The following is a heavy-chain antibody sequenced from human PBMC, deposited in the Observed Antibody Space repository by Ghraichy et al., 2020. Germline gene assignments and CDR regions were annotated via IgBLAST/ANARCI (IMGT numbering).Heavy chain of an antibody. V-gene: IGHV3-48*02. Sequence: GESLNISCAASGFTFSSYSMNWVHQAPGKGLEWVSYISSSGSTIYSTDSVKGRFTISRDNAKNSLYLQMNSLRDEDTAVYYCARDSEWLAWGQGTLVTVSS. CDR1: GFTFSSYS. D-gene: IGHD6-19*01. CDR3: ARDSEWLA. J-gene: IGHJ5*02. CDR2: ISSSGSTI.